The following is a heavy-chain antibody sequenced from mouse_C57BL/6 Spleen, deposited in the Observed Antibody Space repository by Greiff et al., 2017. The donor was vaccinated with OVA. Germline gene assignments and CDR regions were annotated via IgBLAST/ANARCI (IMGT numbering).Heavy chain of an antibody. V-gene: IGHV5-16*01. CDR2: INYDGSST. Sequence: EVKVVESEGGLVQPGSSMKLSCTASGFTFSDYYMAWVRQVPEKGLEWVANINYDGSSTYYLDSLKSRFIISRDNAKNILYLQMSSLKSEDTATYYCARDPLYDGYYGFFDYWGQGTTLTVSS. CDR1: GFTFSDYY. J-gene: IGHJ2*01. D-gene: IGHD2-3*01. CDR3: ARDPLYDGYYGFFDY.